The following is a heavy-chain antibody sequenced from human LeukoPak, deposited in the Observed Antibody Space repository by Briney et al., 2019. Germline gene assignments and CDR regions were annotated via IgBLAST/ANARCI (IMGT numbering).Heavy chain of an antibody. CDR1: GYTFTGYY. CDR2: INPNSGGT. Sequence: GASVKVSCKASGYTFTGYYMHWVRQAPGQGLEWMGWINPNSGGTNYAQKFQGRVTMTRDMSTSTVHMELSSLRSEDTAVYYCARVAAEVVGVPGAIGFGWLRRDYYYMDVWGKGTTVTVSS. J-gene: IGHJ6*03. CDR3: ARVAAEVVGVPGAIGFGWLRRDYYYMDV. V-gene: IGHV1-2*02. D-gene: IGHD2-2*02.